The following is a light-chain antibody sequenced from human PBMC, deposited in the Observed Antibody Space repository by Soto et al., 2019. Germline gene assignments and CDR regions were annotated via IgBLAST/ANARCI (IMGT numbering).Light chain of an antibody. CDR3: MQALQTSVT. J-gene: IGKJ5*01. CDR1: QSLLHSNGYNY. Sequence: DIVMTQSPLSLPVTPGEPASISCRSSQSLLHSNGYNYLDWYLQKPGQSPQLLIYLGSNRSSGVPDRFSGSGSATDFTLKISRVEAEDVGVYYCMQALQTSVTFGQGTRLENK. CDR2: LGS. V-gene: IGKV2-28*01.